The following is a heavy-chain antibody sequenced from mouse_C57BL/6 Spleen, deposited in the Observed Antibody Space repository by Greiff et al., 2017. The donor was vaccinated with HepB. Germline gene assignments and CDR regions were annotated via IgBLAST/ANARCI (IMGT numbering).Heavy chain of an antibody. D-gene: IGHD4-1*01. CDR2: IYPGDGDT. CDR3: ARGLGCDY. J-gene: IGHJ2*01. Sequence: VKLQESGPELVKPGASVKISCKASGYAFSSSWMNWVKQRPGKGLEWIGRIYPGDGDTNYNGKFKGKATLTADKSSSTAYMQLSSLTSEDSAVYFCARGLGCDYWGQGTTLTVSS. CDR1: GYAFSSSW. V-gene: IGHV1-82*01.